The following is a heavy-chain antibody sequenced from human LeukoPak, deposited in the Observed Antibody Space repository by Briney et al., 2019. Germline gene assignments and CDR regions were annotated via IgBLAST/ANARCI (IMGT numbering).Heavy chain of an antibody. V-gene: IGHV3-23*01. CDR3: AKGGCSSTSCYDFDY. CDR1: GFTFSSYA. CDR2: VSGSGDTT. J-gene: IGHJ4*02. D-gene: IGHD2-2*01. Sequence: GGSLRLACAASGFTFSSYAMSWVRQAPGKGLEWVSAVSGSGDTTYYADSVKGRFTISRDNSKNTLYLQMNSLRAEDTAVYYCAKGGCSSTSCYDFDYWGQGTLVTVSS.